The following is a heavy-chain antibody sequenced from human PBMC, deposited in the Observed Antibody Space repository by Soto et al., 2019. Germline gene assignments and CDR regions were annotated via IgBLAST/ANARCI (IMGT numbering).Heavy chain of an antibody. Sequence: LSLTCTVSGGSISSYYWSWIRQPPGKGLEWIGYIYYSGSTNYNPSLKSRVTISVDTSKNQFSLKLSSVTAADTAVYYCARVGRYFDWYFFDYWGQGTLVTVSS. D-gene: IGHD3-9*01. V-gene: IGHV4-59*01. CDR1: GGSISSYY. CDR2: IYYSGST. J-gene: IGHJ4*02. CDR3: ARVGRYFDWYFFDY.